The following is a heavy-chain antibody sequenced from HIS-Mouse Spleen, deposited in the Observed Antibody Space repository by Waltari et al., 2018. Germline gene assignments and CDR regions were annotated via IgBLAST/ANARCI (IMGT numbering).Heavy chain of an antibody. CDR2: ISYDGSNK. V-gene: IGHV3-30*18. J-gene: IGHJ4*02. Sequence: QVQLVDSGGGVVQPGRSLRLLCAASGFTVRSYGMHWVRQAPGKGLEWVAVISYDGSNKYYADSVKGRFTISRDNSKNTLYLQMNSLRAEDTAVYYCAKDKHRAFDYWGQGTLVTVSS. CDR1: GFTVRSYG. CDR3: AKDKHRAFDY.